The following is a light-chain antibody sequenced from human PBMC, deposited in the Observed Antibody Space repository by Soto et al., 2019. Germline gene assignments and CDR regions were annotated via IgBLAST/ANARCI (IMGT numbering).Light chain of an antibody. J-gene: IGKJ1*01. CDR3: RKYGRSPPWT. CDR2: GAS. V-gene: IGKV3-20*01. CDR1: QSVSSSY. Sequence: KNSAVAVSLSTKERATLSCRASQSVSSSYLAWYQQKPGQAPRLLIYGASSRATGIPDRFSGSGSGTDFTLTISSLVHADYGVYYCRKYGRSPPWTFGQGAKVDIK.